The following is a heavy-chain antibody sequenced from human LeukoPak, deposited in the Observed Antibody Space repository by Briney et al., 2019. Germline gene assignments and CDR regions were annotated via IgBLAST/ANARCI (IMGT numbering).Heavy chain of an antibody. J-gene: IGHJ4*02. V-gene: IGHV3-33*01. CDR1: GFIFSTYG. Sequence: GGSLRLSCVASGFIFSTYGLHWVRQSPGRGLEWVAVIWYDGSQRYYADSVKGRFTISRDDSQNTIYLQMDSLRAEDTAVYYCATSSPRNYFDHWGQGTLVTVSS. CDR3: ATSSPRNYFDH. D-gene: IGHD1-14*01. CDR2: IWYDGSQR.